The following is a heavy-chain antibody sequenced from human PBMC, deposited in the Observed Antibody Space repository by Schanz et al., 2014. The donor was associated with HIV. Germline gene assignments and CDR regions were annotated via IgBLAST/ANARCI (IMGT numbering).Heavy chain of an antibody. CDR2: VNHSGDA. D-gene: IGHD5-12*01. CDR3: ARAKWPPRNRHFDF. V-gene: IGHV4-34*02. J-gene: IGHJ4*02. CDR1: GSSVTYFY. Sequence: QVQLQQWGAGLLKPSETLSLTCAVYGSSVTYFYWSWIRQSPGKGLEWIAGVNHSGDANHNPSLKSRVPISVDTSKNQFSLKLDSVTAADTAVYYCARAKWPPRNRHFDFWGQGNLVTVS.